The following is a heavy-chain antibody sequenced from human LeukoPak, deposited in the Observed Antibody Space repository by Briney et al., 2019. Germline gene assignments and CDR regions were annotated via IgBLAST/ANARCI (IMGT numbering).Heavy chain of an antibody. V-gene: IGHV1-46*01. D-gene: IGHD3-3*01. CDR3: ARSPIEILEWLQWFDP. Sequence: GASVKVSCKASGYTFTSYYMHWVRQAPGQGLEWMGIINPSGGSTSYAQKFQGRVTMTRDTSTSTVYMELSSLRSEDTAVYYCARSPIEILEWLQWFDPWGQGTLVTVSS. J-gene: IGHJ5*02. CDR1: GYTFTSYY. CDR2: INPSGGST.